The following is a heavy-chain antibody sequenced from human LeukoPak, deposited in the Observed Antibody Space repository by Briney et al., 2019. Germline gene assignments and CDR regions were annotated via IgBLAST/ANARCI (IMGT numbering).Heavy chain of an antibody. J-gene: IGHJ5*02. CDR1: GGSFSGYY. D-gene: IGHD2-15*01. Sequence: SETLSLTCAVYGGSFSGYYWSWIRQPPGKGLEWIGEINHSGSTNYNPSLKSRVTISVDTSKNQFSLKLSSVTAADTAVYYCARAPNLGYCSGGSCYSGNWFDPWGRGTLVTVSS. CDR2: INHSGST. CDR3: ARAPNLGYCSGGSCYSGNWFDP. V-gene: IGHV4-34*01.